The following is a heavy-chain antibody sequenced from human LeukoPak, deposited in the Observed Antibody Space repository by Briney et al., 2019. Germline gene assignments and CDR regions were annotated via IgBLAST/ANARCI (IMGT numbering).Heavy chain of an antibody. Sequence: SETLSLTCTVSGGSISSGGYYWSWIRQPPGKGLEWIGYIYYSGSTNYNPSLKSRVTISVDTSKNQFSLKLSSVTAADTAVYYCARASDYYGSGIFDYWGQGTLVTVSS. D-gene: IGHD3-10*01. CDR1: GGSISSGGYY. J-gene: IGHJ4*02. CDR3: ARASDYYGSGIFDY. V-gene: IGHV4-61*08. CDR2: IYYSGST.